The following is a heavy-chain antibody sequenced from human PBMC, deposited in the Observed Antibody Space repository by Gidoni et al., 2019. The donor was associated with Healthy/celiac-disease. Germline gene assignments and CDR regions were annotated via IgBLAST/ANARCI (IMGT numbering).Heavy chain of an antibody. V-gene: IGHV4-59*01. CDR3: ARGPTYYDFWSGYNSPHFDY. Sequence: QVQLQESGPGLVKPSETLSLTCTVSGGSISSYYWSWIRQPPGKGLEWIGYIYYSGSTNSNPSRKSRVTISVDTSKNQFSLKLSSVTAADTAVYYCARGPTYYDFWSGYNSPHFDYWGQGTLVTVSS. CDR1: GGSISSYY. CDR2: IYYSGST. D-gene: IGHD3-3*01. J-gene: IGHJ4*02.